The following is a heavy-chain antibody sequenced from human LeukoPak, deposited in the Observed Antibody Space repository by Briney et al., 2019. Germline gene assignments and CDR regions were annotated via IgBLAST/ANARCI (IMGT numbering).Heavy chain of an antibody. Sequence: PSETLSLTCTVSGGSISSYYWGWIRQPPGKGLEWIGSIYYSGSTYYNPSLKSRVTISVDTSKNQFSLKLSSVTAADTAVYYCARQSSCSSTSCYPFDYWGQGTLVTVSS. CDR3: ARQSSCSSTSCYPFDY. CDR2: IYYSGST. J-gene: IGHJ4*02. CDR1: GGSISSYY. V-gene: IGHV4-39*01. D-gene: IGHD2-2*01.